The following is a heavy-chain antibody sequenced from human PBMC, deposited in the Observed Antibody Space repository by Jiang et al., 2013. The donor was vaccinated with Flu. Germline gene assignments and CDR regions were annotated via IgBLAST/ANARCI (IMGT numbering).Heavy chain of an antibody. J-gene: IGHJ6*02. CDR1: GGTFNYYV. CDR3: ARGGEDTPMFSPDRLNYYYAMDV. CDR2: IIPMFGSA. V-gene: IGHV1-69*06. Sequence: SGAEVKKPGSSVKVSCKASGGTFNYYVITWVRQAPGQGLEWMGGIIPMFGSAIYAQKFQGRVTLSADKSTNTAHMELSSLRSQDTAVYYCARGGEDTPMFSPDRLNYYYAMDVWGQGTAVTVSS. D-gene: IGHD5-18*01.